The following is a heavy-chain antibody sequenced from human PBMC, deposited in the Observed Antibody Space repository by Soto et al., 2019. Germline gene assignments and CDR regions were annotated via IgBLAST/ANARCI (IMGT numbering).Heavy chain of an antibody. J-gene: IGHJ4*02. D-gene: IGHD3-22*01. V-gene: IGHV3-23*01. CDR2: ISSSGST. CDR1: GFTFSTYA. CDR3: AKDPAYYDSSGFDY. Sequence: EVQLLDSGGGLVQPGGSLRLACAASGFTFSTYAMSWVRQAPGKGLEWVSVISSSGSTYYADSVKGRFTISRDNSKNTLYLQMNSLRPADTAVYYAAKDPAYYDSSGFDYWGPGTLVTGSS.